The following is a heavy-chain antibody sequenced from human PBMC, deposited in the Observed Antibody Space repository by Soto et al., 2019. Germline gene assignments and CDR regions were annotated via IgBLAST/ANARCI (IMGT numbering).Heavy chain of an antibody. CDR2: ISPYNGNT. J-gene: IGHJ4*02. D-gene: IGHD4-17*01. Sequence: GASVKVSCKASGYTFTNYGINWVRQAPGLGLEWVGWISPYNGNTQNVEKLQGRVTMTTDTSTSTAYMELRSLRSDDTAVYYCARGRDYGDFYFDYWGQGTLVTVS. CDR1: GYTFTNYG. V-gene: IGHV1-18*01. CDR3: ARGRDYGDFYFDY.